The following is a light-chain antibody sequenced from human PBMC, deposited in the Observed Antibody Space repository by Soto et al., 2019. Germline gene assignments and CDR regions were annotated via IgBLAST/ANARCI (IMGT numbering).Light chain of an antibody. V-gene: IGKV3-15*01. CDR1: QSIGST. CDR3: QHYKTWPLS. CDR2: NAS. J-gene: IGKJ4*01. Sequence: IVIAQSPATLSVSPGERATLSCRSSQSIGSTFAWYQQKPGQTPRLLIYNASTRATGIPARFSGIGSGTEFTLIISSLQSEDFAVYYCQHYKTWPLSFGGGTKVEI.